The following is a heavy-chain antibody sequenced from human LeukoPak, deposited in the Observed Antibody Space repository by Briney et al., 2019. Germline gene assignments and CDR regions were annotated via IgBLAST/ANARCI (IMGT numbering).Heavy chain of an antibody. Sequence: ASVKVSCKASGGTFSSYAISWVRQAPGQGLEWMGWINPNSGGTNYAQKFQGRVTMTRDTSISTAYMELSRLRSDDTAVYYCARGWSVAPRNPNYWGQGTLVTVSS. D-gene: IGHD1-14*01. CDR3: ARGWSVAPRNPNY. J-gene: IGHJ4*02. CDR2: INPNSGGT. V-gene: IGHV1-2*02. CDR1: GGTFSSYA.